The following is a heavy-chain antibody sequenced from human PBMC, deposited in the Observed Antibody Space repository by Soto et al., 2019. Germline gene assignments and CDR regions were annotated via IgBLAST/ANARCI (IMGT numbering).Heavy chain of an antibody. CDR3: ARGEFDVGYCSSTRSDWPFYI. CDR1: GGSFSDHF. J-gene: IGHJ3*02. Sequence: QVQLQQWGAGLLKPSETLSLTCAVYGGSFSDHFWSWIRQPPGKGLEWIGEINHSGRTNYNPSLKSLVTLSVDTSENQWSLKLSSVTAADMAVFYCARGEFDVGYCSSTRSDWPFYIWGQGTMVTVS. D-gene: IGHD2-2*03. V-gene: IGHV4-34*01. CDR2: INHSGRT.